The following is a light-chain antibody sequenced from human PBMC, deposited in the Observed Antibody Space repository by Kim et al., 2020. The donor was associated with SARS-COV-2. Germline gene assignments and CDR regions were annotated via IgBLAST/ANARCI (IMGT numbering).Light chain of an antibody. CDR2: GAS. J-gene: IGKJ2*01. Sequence: EIVMTQSPATLSVSPGERATLSCRASQSVSSNLAWYQQKPGQAPRLLIYGASTRATGIPSRFSGSGSGTEFTLTISSLQSEDFAVYSCQQYNNWPYSFGQGTMLEI. V-gene: IGKV3-15*01. CDR3: QQYNNWPYS. CDR1: QSVSSN.